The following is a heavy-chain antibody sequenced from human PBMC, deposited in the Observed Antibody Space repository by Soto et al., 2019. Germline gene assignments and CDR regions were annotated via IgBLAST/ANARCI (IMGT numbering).Heavy chain of an antibody. V-gene: IGHV3-13*01. Sequence: GGSLILSCAASGFTFSSYYMHWVRQATGKGLEWVSAIGTAGDTYYPGSVKGRFTISRENAKNSLYLQMNSLRAGDTALYYCARGWLATGGSLSYMDVWGKGTTVTVS. J-gene: IGHJ6*03. CDR2: IGTAGDT. CDR1: GFTFSSYY. CDR3: ARGWLATGGSLSYMDV. D-gene: IGHD6-13*01.